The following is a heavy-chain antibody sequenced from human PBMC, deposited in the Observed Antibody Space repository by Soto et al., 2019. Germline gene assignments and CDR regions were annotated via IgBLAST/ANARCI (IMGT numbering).Heavy chain of an antibody. V-gene: IGHV4-31*03. CDR3: ARGLVRGVILSLLYFDY. J-gene: IGHJ4*02. Sequence: SETLSLTCTVSGGSISSGGYCWSWIRQHPGKGLEWIGYIYYSGSTYYNPSLKSRVTISVDTSKNQFSLKLSSVTAADTAVYYCARGLVRGVILSLLYFDYWGQGTLVTVSS. D-gene: IGHD3-10*01. CDR2: IYYSGST. CDR1: GGSISSGGYC.